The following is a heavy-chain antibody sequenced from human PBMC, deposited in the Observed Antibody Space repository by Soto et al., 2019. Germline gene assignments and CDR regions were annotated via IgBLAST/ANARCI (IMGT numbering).Heavy chain of an antibody. J-gene: IGHJ4*02. D-gene: IGHD1-1*01. CDR2: ISPNNGNA. Sequence: GASVKVSCKASGYTFTSYGISWVRQAPGQGLEWMGWISPNNGNANYAQKLQGRVTMTTDESTSTAYMELSSLRSDDTAVYYCARDPRCLQCLFDSCGQGTLVIVSS. V-gene: IGHV1-18*04. CDR1: GYTFTSYG. CDR3: ARDPRCLQCLFDS.